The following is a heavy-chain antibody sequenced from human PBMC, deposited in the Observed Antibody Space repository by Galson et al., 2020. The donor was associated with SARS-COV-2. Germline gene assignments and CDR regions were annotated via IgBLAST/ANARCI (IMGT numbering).Heavy chain of an antibody. CDR1: GGSISSYY. J-gene: IGHJ3*02. Sequence: LETLSLTCTVSGGSISSYYWSWIRQPPGKGLEWIGYIYYSGSTNYNPSLKSRVTISVDTSKNQFSLKLSSVTAADTAVYYYDMVDAFDIWGQGTMVTVSS. CDR3: DMVDAFDI. D-gene: IGHD3-10*01. CDR2: IYYSGST. V-gene: IGHV4-59*01.